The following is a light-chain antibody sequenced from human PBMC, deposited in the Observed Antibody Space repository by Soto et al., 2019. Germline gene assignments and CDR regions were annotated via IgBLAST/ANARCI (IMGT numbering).Light chain of an antibody. CDR3: QQYGSSPIT. CDR1: QSVSSN. CDR2: GAS. V-gene: IGKV3-20*01. Sequence: EIVMTQSPATVSVSPGERVTLSCRASQSVSSNLAWYQQKPGQAPRLLIYGASNRATGIPDRFSGSGSGTDFTLTISRLEPEDFAVYYCQQYGSSPITFGQGTRLEI. J-gene: IGKJ5*01.